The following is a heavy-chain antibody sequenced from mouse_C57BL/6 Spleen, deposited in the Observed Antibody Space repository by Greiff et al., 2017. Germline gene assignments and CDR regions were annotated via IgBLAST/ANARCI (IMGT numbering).Heavy chain of an antibody. V-gene: IGHV1-15*01. Sequence: QVQLQQSGAELVRPGASVTLSCKASGYTFTDYEMHWVKQTPVHGLEWIGAIDPETGGTAYNQKFKGKAILTADKSSSTAYMELSSLTSEDSAVYYCTKLGEAAYWGQGTLVTVSA. CDR1: GYTFTDYE. J-gene: IGHJ3*01. D-gene: IGHD4-1*01. CDR3: TKLGEAAY. CDR2: IDPETGGT.